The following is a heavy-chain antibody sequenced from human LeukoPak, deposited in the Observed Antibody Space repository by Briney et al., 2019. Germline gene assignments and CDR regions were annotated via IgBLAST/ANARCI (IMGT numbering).Heavy chain of an antibody. Sequence: GSLRLSCAASGFTFSSYTMHWVHQAPGKGLEYVSAISSNGGSTYYANSVKGRFTISRDNSKNTLYLQMGSLRAEDMAVYYCARSPRWDRPYFDYWGQGTLVTVSS. D-gene: IGHD1-26*01. J-gene: IGHJ4*02. V-gene: IGHV3-64*01. CDR2: ISSNGGST. CDR3: ARSPRWDRPYFDY. CDR1: GFTFSSYT.